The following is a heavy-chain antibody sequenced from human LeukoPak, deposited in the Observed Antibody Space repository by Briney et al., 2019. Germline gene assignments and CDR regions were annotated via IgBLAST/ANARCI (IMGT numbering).Heavy chain of an antibody. CDR3: ATTGYSYGSSGDY. CDR2: IQYSGST. J-gene: IGHJ4*02. D-gene: IGHD5-18*01. CDR1: GGSISPYY. V-gene: IGHV4-59*08. Sequence: PSETLSLTCTVSGGSISPYYWSWIRQPPGKGLEWIGYIQYSGSTSYNPSLKSRVTISVDTSKNQFSLKLSSVTAADTAVYYCATTGYSYGSSGDYWGQGTLVTVSS.